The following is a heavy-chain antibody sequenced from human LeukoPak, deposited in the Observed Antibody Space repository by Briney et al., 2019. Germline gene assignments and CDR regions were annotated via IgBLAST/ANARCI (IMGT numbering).Heavy chain of an antibody. Sequence: SETLSLTCTVSGGSISSYYWSWIRQPPGKGLEWIGYIYYSGSTNYNPSLKSRVTISVDTSKNQFSLKLSSVTAADTAVYYCARRKGRYXXXYWGXXXLXTVSS. CDR2: IYYSGST. CDR1: GGSISSYY. V-gene: IGHV4-59*08. CDR3: ARRKGRYXXXY. J-gene: IGHJ4*01.